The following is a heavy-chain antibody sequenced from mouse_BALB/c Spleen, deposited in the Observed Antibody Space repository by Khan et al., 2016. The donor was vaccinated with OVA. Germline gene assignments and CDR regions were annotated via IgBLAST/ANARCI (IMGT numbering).Heavy chain of an antibody. J-gene: IGHJ1*01. CDR1: GSSIPSDYA. CDR2: IRNSGNT. D-gene: IGHD2-1*01. Sequence: EVQLVETGPGLVKPSQSLALTCTVSGSSIPSDYAWNWIRQFPGSKLEWMGYIRNSGNTSYNPSLKSRITITRDTSKNQFFLQLNSVTTEDTATYYCARDGNWYFDVWGAGTTVTASS. CDR3: ARDGNWYFDV. V-gene: IGHV3-2*02.